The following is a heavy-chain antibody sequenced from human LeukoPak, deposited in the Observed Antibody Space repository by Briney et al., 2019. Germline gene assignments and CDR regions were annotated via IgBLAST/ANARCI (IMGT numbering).Heavy chain of an antibody. J-gene: IGHJ4*02. V-gene: IGHV4-59*01. D-gene: IGHD5-24*01. CDR1: GGSISRYY. Sequence: PSETLSLTCTVSGGSISRYYWSLIRQPPGKGLEWIGYIYYSGSTNYNPSFKSRVTISVDTSKNQFSLKLSSVTAADTAVYYCARGVMATIVQFDYWGQGTLVTVSS. CDR2: IYYSGST. CDR3: ARGVMATIVQFDY.